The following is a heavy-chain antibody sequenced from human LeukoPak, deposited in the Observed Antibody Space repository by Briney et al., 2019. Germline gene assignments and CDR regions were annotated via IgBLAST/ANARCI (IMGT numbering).Heavy chain of an antibody. D-gene: IGHD3-16*01. J-gene: IGHJ3*02. CDR2: IYFSGST. CDR1: GDSISSYY. CDR3: ARGGAAFDI. V-gene: IGHV4-59*01. Sequence: SETLRLSCTVSGDSISSYYMPWIRQPPGKGLEWIGYIYFSGSTNYNPSLKSRVTISVDTSKNQFSLKLSSVTAADTAVYYCARGGAAFDIWGQGRMVTVSS.